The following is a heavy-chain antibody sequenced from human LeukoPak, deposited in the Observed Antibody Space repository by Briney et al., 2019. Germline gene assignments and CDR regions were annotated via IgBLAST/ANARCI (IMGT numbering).Heavy chain of an antibody. CDR3: AKSGGYGPIDY. CDR2: IYYSGST. CDR1: GGSISSSSYY. V-gene: IGHV4-39*01. Sequence: SETLSLTCTVSGGSISSSSYYWGWIRQPPGTGLEWIGSIYYSGSTYYNPSLKSRVTISVDTSKNQFSLKLSSVTAADTAVYYCAKSGGYGPIDYWGQGTLVTVSS. D-gene: IGHD6-25*01. J-gene: IGHJ4*01.